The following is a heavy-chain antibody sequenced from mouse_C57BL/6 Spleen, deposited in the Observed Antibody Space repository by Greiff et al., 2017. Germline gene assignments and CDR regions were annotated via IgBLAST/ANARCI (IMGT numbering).Heavy chain of an antibody. D-gene: IGHD1-1*01. CDR1: GYTFTGYW. Sequence: QVQLQQPGAELVMPGASVKLSCKASGYTFTGYWMHWVKQRPGHGLEWIGEIDPSDGYTNYNQKFKGKSTLTVDKSSSTAYMQLSSLTSEDSAVYYWASHGSIYGYDFGCWGQGTTLTV. CDR3: ASHGSIYGYDFGC. J-gene: IGHJ2*01. V-gene: IGHV1-69*01. CDR2: IDPSDGYT.